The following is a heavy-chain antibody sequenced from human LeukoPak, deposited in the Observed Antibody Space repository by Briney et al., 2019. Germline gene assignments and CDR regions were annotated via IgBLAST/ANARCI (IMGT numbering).Heavy chain of an antibody. J-gene: IGHJ4*02. CDR1: GGSFSGYY. Sequence: SETLSLTCAVYGGSFSGYYWSWIRQPPGKGLEWIGEINHSGSTNYNPSLKSRVTISVDTSKNQFSLKLSSVTAADTAVYYCARAKAARPKRLDYWGQGTLVTASS. CDR2: INHSGST. V-gene: IGHV4-34*01. CDR3: ARAKAARPKRLDY. D-gene: IGHD6-6*01.